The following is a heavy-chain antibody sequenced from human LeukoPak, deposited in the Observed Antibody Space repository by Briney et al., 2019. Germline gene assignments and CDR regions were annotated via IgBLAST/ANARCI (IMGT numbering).Heavy chain of an antibody. D-gene: IGHD3-3*01. Sequence: GGSLRLSCAASGFTFSSYSLNWVRQAPGKGLEWVSYISPSSSSMYYADSVKGRFTISRDNARNSLYLQMNSLSTEDTALYYCARDAASGNNWFDPWGQGALVTVSS. CDR1: GFTFSSYS. J-gene: IGHJ5*02. CDR3: ARDAASGNNWFDP. V-gene: IGHV3-48*01. CDR2: ISPSSSSM.